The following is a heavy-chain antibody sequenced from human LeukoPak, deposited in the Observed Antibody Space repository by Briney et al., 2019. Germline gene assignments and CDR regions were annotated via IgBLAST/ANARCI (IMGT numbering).Heavy chain of an antibody. Sequence: GGSLRLSCAASGFTFTSHVMSWFRQTPGKELEWVSAIDGSGHTTYYADSVRGRFIISRDNSKKMLYLQMNSLRAEDTATYYCARESIRSGSLKWFDPWGQGTLVTVSS. CDR3: ARESIRSGSLKWFDP. V-gene: IGHV3-23*01. CDR1: GFTFTSHV. CDR2: IDGSGHTT. D-gene: IGHD3-3*01. J-gene: IGHJ5*02.